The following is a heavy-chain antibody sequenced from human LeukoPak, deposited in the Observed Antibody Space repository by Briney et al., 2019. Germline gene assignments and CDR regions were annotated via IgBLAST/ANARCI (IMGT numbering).Heavy chain of an antibody. CDR1: GYTFTSYG. D-gene: IGHD6-13*01. CDR2: ISTYNGNT. CDR3: ARKYSSSWPSYYYGMDV. Sequence: ASVKVSCKASGYTFTSYGISWVRQAPGQGLEWMGWISTYNGNTNYAQKLQGRVTMTRDTSISTAYMELSRLRSDDTAVYYCARKYSSSWPSYYYGMDVWGQGTTVTVSS. V-gene: IGHV1-18*04. J-gene: IGHJ6*02.